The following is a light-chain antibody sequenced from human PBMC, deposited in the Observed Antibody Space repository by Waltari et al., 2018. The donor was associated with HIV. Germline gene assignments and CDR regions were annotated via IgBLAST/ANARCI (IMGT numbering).Light chain of an antibody. CDR2: DAS. CDR1: QNVSSY. J-gene: IGKJ2*03. CDR3: QQRSNWPPRYS. V-gene: IGKV3-11*01. Sequence: ENVLTQSPATLSLSPGERATLSCRASQNVSSYLAWYQQKPGQAPRLLIYDASNRATGIPARFSGSGSGTDFTLTINSLEPEDFAVYYCQQRSNWPPRYSFGQGTKLEIK.